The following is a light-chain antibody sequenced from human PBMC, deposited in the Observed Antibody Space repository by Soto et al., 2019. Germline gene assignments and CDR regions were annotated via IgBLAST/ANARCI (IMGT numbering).Light chain of an antibody. Sequence: QSVLTQPASVSGSPGQSITISCTGTSSDVGAYNYVSSYQQHPGKAPKLTIYEVSNRPSGVSNRFSGSKSGNTASLTISGLQAEDEADYYCSSYTTSSTYVFGPGTKVTVL. J-gene: IGLJ1*01. CDR2: EVS. V-gene: IGLV2-14*03. CDR3: SSYTTSSTYV. CDR1: SSDVGAYNY.